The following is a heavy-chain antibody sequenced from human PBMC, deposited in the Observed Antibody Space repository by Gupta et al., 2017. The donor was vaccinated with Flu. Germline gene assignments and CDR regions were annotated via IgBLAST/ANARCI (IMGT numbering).Heavy chain of an antibody. J-gene: IGHJ6*02. CDR1: GIPFCSYG. CDR2: IWYDGSNK. V-gene: IGHV3-33*01. D-gene: IGHD3-10*01. Sequence: QVQLVESGGGVVQPGMSLRLSCGASGIPFCSYGMHWVRQAPGKGLEWVAVIWYDGSNKYYADSVKGRFTISRDNSKNTLYLQMNSLRAEDTAVYYCARGALTMVTSYYYGMDVWGQGTTVTVSS. CDR3: ARGALTMVTSYYYGMDV.